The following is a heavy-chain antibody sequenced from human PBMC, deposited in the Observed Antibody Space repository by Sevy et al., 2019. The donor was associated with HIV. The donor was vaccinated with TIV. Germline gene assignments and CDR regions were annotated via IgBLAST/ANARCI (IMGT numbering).Heavy chain of an antibody. Sequence: SETLSLTCTVSGGSISSYYWSWIRQPAGKGLEWIGRIYTSGSTNYNPSLKSRVTMSVDTSKNQFSLKLSSVTAADTAVYYCARDPHDYDYYYYGMDVWGQGTTVTVSS. D-gene: IGHD4-17*01. CDR3: ARDPHDYDYYYYGMDV. CDR2: IYTSGST. CDR1: GGSISSYY. J-gene: IGHJ6*02. V-gene: IGHV4-4*07.